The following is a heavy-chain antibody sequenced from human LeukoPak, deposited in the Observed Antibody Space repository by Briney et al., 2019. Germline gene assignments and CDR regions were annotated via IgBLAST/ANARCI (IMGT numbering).Heavy chain of an antibody. J-gene: IGHJ6*02. V-gene: IGHV4-4*02. CDR2: IYHSGST. D-gene: IGHD6-6*01. CDR1: GGSISSSNW. CDR3: ALAAPRPYYYGMDV. Sequence: SETPSLTCAVSGGSISSSNWWSWVRPPPGKGLEWIGEIYHSGSTNYNPSLKSRVTISVDKSKNQFSLKLSSVTAVDTAVYYCALAAPRPYYYGMDVWGQGTTVTVSS.